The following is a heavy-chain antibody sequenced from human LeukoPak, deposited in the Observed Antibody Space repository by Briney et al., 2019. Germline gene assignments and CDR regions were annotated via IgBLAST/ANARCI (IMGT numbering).Heavy chain of an antibody. D-gene: IGHD2-8*01. CDR3: ARGPFPGVYYWFDR. Sequence: GGSLRLSCTASGFTFSSYSMNWVRQAPGKGLEWVSCISSSSSYIYYADSVKGRFTISRDNAKNSLYMQMNSLRAEDTAVYYCARGPFPGVYYWFDRWGQGTMVTVS. CDR1: GFTFSSYS. V-gene: IGHV3-21*01. J-gene: IGHJ5*02. CDR2: ISSSSSYI.